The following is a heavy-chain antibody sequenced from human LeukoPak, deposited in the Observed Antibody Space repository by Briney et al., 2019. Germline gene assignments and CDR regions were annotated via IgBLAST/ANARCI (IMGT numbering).Heavy chain of an antibody. J-gene: IGHJ4*02. Sequence: ASVKVSCKASGYTFTSYDINWVRQATGQGLEWMGWMNPNSGNTGYAQKFQGRVTMTRDMSTSTVYMELSSLRSEDTAFYYCARDIGGSSWYYFDYWGQGTLVTVSS. CDR2: MNPNSGNT. D-gene: IGHD6-13*01. V-gene: IGHV1-8*01. CDR1: GYTFTSYD. CDR3: ARDIGGSSWYYFDY.